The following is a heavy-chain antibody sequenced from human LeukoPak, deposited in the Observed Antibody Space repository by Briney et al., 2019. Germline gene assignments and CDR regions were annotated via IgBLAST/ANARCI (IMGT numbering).Heavy chain of an antibody. J-gene: IGHJ5*02. CDR2: IIPILGIA. V-gene: IGHV1-69*04. Sequence: SVKVSCKASGGTFSSYAISWVRQAPGQGLEWMGRIIPILGIANYAQKFQGRVTITADKSTSTAYMELSSLRSEDTAVYYCARSEQNILLWFGELLPNWFDPWGQGTLVTVSS. CDR1: GGTFSSYA. CDR3: ARSEQNILLWFGELLPNWFDP. D-gene: IGHD3-10*01.